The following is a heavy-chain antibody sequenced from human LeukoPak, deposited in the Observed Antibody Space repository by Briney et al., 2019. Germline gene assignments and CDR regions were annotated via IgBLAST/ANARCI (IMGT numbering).Heavy chain of an antibody. Sequence: ASVKVSCKASGYTFTSYDINWVRHATGQGLEWMGWMNPNSGNTGYAQKFQGRVTMTRNTSISTAYMELSSLRSEDTAVYYCARGRSAAGYYYYYYMDVWGKGTTVTVSS. J-gene: IGHJ6*03. V-gene: IGHV1-8*01. CDR3: ARGRSAAGYYYYYYMDV. CDR1: GYTFTSYD. D-gene: IGHD6-13*01. CDR2: MNPNSGNT.